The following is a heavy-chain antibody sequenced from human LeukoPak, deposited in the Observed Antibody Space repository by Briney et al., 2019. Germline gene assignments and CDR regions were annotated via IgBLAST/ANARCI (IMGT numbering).Heavy chain of an antibody. CDR3: ARVSSSWYQDWYFDL. J-gene: IGHJ2*01. CDR2: IYYSGST. CDR1: GGSISSSSYY. Sequence: SETLSLTCTVSGGSISSSSYYWGWIRQPPGKGLEWIGSIYYSGSTHYNPSLKSRVTISVDTSKNQFSLKLSSMIAADTAVHYCARVSSSWYQDWYFDLWGRGTLVTVPS. D-gene: IGHD6-13*01. V-gene: IGHV4-39*07.